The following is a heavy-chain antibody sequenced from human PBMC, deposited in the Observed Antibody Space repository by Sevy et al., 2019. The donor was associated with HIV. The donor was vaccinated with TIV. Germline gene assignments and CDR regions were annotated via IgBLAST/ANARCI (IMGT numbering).Heavy chain of an antibody. CDR3: ARWKGADSIFDH. CDR2: LKHKAYGGTL. Sequence: GGSLRLSCTGSGFTFGDYAMSWVRQAPGKGLEWVAFLKHKAYGGTLDYAASVKGRFSISRDESKSIAHLQMNELKTEATDIYYCARWKGADSIFDHWGQGALVTVSS. D-gene: IGHD1-1*01. J-gene: IGHJ4*02. CDR1: GFTFGDYA. V-gene: IGHV3-49*04.